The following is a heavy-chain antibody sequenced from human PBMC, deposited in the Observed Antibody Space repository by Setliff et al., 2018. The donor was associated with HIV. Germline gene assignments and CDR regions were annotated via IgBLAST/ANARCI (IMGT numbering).Heavy chain of an antibody. V-gene: IGHV7-4-1*02. D-gene: IGHD2-15*01. J-gene: IGHJ5*02. CDR2: INTDTGNP. Sequence: ASVKVSCKASGYTFTNYAINWVRQAPGQGLEWMGWINTDTGNPTYAQGFTGRFVFSLDTSVSTAYLQISSLKAEDTAMYYCARGCNGGNCYHGSGWFDPWGQGTLVTVSS. CDR3: ARGCNGGNCYHGSGWFDP. CDR1: GYTFTNYA.